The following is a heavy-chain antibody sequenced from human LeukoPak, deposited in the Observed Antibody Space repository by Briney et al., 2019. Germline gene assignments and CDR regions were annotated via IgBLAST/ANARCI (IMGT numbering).Heavy chain of an antibody. D-gene: IGHD3-10*01. CDR2: KWYDSRDR. CDR3: ARSRVGSYKEY. Sequence: PGLSLRLPRAASGFSFSATGMHWVRQAPGKGGEWVAGKWYDSRDRYYADSVKDRFTISRDNSRNTLFLQMSGRTAEDTAVYDWARSRVGSYKEYWGQGTLVTVSS. CDR1: GFSFSATG. J-gene: IGHJ4*02. V-gene: IGHV3-33*08.